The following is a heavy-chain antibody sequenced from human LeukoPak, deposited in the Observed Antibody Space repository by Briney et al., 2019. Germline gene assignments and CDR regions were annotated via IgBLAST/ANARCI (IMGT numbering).Heavy chain of an antibody. D-gene: IGHD2-8*02. Sequence: PGGSLRLFCAASGFTFSSYSMNWVRQAPGKGLEWVSSISSSSSYIYYADSVKGRFTISRDNSKNTLYLQMNSLRAEDTAIYYCATYRQVLLPFESWGQGTLVTVSS. V-gene: IGHV3-21*04. CDR3: ATYRQVLLPFES. CDR1: GFTFSSYS. J-gene: IGHJ4*02. CDR2: ISSSSSYI.